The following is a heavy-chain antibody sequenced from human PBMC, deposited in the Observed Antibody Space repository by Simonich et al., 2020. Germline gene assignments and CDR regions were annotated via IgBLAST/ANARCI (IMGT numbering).Heavy chain of an antibody. CDR1: GFTFSSYW. J-gene: IGHJ3*02. CDR2: QKQDGSEK. V-gene: IGHV3-7*01. CDR3: ACLGTGDAFDI. Sequence: EVQLVESGGGLVQPGGSLRLSCAASGFTFSSYWMSWVRQAPGKGLEWVANQKQDGSEKYYVDSVKGRFTISRDNAKNSLYLQMNSLRAEDTAVYYCACLGTGDAFDIWGQGTMVTVSS. D-gene: IGHD3-9*01.